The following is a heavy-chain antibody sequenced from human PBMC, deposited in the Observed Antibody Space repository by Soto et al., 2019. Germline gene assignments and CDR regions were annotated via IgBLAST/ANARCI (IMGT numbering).Heavy chain of an antibody. CDR3: ASVLYYGSGSYGDY. CDR2: ISNSGST. Sequence: QVQLQQWGAGLLKPSETLSLTCAVYGGSFSGYYWSWIRQPPGKGLEWIGEISNSGSTNYNPSLKSRVSISVDTSKNQFSLKLSSVTAAATAVYYCASVLYYGSGSYGDYWGQGTLVTVSS. J-gene: IGHJ4*02. D-gene: IGHD3-10*01. CDR1: GGSFSGYY. V-gene: IGHV4-34*01.